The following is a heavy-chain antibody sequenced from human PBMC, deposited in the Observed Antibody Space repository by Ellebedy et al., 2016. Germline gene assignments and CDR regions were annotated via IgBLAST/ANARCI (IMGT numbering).Heavy chain of an antibody. J-gene: IGHJ4*02. V-gene: IGHV5-51*01. CDR3: AGARNGDYSFDS. CDR1: GCSFTSYW. D-gene: IGHD2-21*02. Sequence: GESLKISXKGSGCSFTSYWIGWVRQMPGKGLEWMGIIYPGDSDTKYSPSFQGQVTISADTSINTAYLQWDSLRASDTAMYYCAGARNGDYSFDSWGQGTLVAVSS. CDR2: IYPGDSDT.